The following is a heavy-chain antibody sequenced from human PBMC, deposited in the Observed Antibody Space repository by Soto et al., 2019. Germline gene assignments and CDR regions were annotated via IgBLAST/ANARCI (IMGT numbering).Heavy chain of an antibody. CDR2: ISWNSGSI. CDR1: GFTFDDYA. V-gene: IGHV3-9*01. J-gene: IGHJ4*02. Sequence: EVQLVESGGGLVQPGRSLRLSCAASGFTFDDYAMHWVRQAPGKGLEWVSGISWNSGSIGYADSVKGRFTISRDNAKNSLYLQMNSLRAEDTALYYCAKDPQRYDISTGSDGGFDYWGQGTLVTVSS. CDR3: AKDPQRYDISTGSDGGFDY. D-gene: IGHD3-9*01.